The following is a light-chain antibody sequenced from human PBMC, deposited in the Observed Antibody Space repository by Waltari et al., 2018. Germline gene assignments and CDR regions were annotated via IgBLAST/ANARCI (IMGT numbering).Light chain of an antibody. Sequence: SYVLTPPPALSVAPGQTAKLSCEGNNIGGKSVHWHQQKPGQAPVLVVFDDDERPSGIPHRFSGSNSENTATLTITRVEVGDGADYYCQVWDRSSDQPVFGGGT. CDR1: NIGGKS. V-gene: IGLV3-21*02. CDR2: DDD. CDR3: QVWDRSSDQPV. J-gene: IGLJ2*01.